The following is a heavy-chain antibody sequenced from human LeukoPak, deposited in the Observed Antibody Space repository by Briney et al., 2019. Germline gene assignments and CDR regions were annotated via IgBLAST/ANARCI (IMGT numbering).Heavy chain of an antibody. CDR3: AKVRGSGSYYRRGYFDY. Sequence: GGSLRLSCAASGFTFSSYAMSWVRQAPGKGLEWVSAISGSGGSTYYADSVKGRFTISRDNSKSTLYPQMNSLRAEDTAVYYCAKVRGSGSYYRRGYFDYWGQGTLVTVSS. V-gene: IGHV3-23*01. CDR1: GFTFSSYA. D-gene: IGHD3-10*01. J-gene: IGHJ4*02. CDR2: ISGSGGST.